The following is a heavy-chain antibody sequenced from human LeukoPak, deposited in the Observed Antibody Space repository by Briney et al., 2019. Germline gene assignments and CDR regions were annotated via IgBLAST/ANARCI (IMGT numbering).Heavy chain of an antibody. CDR2: ISYDGSNK. CDR1: GFTFSSYG. CDR3: AKGITSQYQLLYYFDY. V-gene: IGHV3-30*18. J-gene: IGHJ4*02. D-gene: IGHD2-2*01. Sequence: GRSLRLSCAASGFTFSSYGMHWVRQAPGKGLEWVAVISYDGSNKYYADSVKGRFTISRDNSKNTLYLQMNSLRAEDTAVYYCAKGITSQYQLLYYFDYWGQGTLVTVSS.